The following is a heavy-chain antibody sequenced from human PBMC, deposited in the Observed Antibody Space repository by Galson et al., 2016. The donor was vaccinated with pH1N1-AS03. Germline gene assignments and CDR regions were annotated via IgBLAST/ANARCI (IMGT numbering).Heavy chain of an antibody. D-gene: IGHD2-2*01. J-gene: IGHJ6*02. CDR1: GYSIASGYF. CDR2: MHESGSS. CDR3: ARDCTSTTCRIYYYGMDV. Sequence: LSLTCTVSGYSIASGYFWGWIRQPPGKGLEWLGNMHESGSSYYNPSLKSRLTISVDTSKNQFSLKLRSVTAADSAVYYCARDCTSTTCRIYYYGMDVWGQGTTVTVSS. V-gene: IGHV4-38-2*02.